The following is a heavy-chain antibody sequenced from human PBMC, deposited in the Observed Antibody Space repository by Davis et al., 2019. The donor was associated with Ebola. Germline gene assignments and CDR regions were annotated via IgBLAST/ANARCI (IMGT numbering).Heavy chain of an antibody. J-gene: IGHJ3*02. CDR3: AREPNRDYDAFDI. V-gene: IGHV4-59*01. D-gene: IGHD4-17*01. Sequence: MPSETLSLTCTVPGGSISSYYWSWIRQPPGKGLEWIGYIYYSGSTNYNPSLKSRVTISVDTSKNQFSLKLSSVTAADTAVYYCAREPNRDYDAFDIWGQGTIVTVSS. CDR2: IYYSGST. CDR1: GGSISSYY.